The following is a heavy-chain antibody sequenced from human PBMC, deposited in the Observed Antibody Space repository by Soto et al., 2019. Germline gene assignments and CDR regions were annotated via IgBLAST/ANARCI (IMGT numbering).Heavy chain of an antibody. Sequence: EVQLLESGGGLVQPGGSLRLSCAASVFTFSSYAMSWVRQAPGKGLEWVSAISGSGGSTYYADSVKGRFTISRDNSKNTLYLQMNSLRAEDTAVYYCAKGSELYSSGWINYWGQGTLVTVSS. J-gene: IGHJ4*02. CDR3: AKGSELYSSGWINY. CDR1: VFTFSSYA. D-gene: IGHD6-19*01. CDR2: ISGSGGST. V-gene: IGHV3-23*01.